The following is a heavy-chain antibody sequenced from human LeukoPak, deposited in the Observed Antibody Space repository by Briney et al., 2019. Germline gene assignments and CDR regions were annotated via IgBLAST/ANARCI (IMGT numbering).Heavy chain of an antibody. D-gene: IGHD3-22*01. V-gene: IGHV3-48*01. CDR2: ISSSSSTI. CDR3: AKDWEDYYDSSGQGGLDY. Sequence: PGGSLRLSCAASGFTFSSYSMNWVRQAPGKGLEWVSYISSSSSTIYYADSVKGRFTISRDNSKNTLYLQMNSLRAEDTAVYYCAKDWEDYYDSSGQGGLDYWGQGTLVTVSS. CDR1: GFTFSSYS. J-gene: IGHJ4*02.